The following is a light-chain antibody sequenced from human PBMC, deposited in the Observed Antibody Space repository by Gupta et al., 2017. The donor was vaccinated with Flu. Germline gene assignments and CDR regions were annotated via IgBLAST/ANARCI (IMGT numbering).Light chain of an antibody. CDR1: SEVGAYNY. CDR2: DVS. V-gene: IGLV2-11*01. CDR3: CTFTGRHSFLWV. J-gene: IGLJ3*02. Sequence: SEVGAYNYVSWYQHNPGKAPKLMIYDVSKRPSGVPDRCSGSKSGNTASLTMLGLQAEDEADYTCCTFTGRHSFLWVVGGGTKLTVL.